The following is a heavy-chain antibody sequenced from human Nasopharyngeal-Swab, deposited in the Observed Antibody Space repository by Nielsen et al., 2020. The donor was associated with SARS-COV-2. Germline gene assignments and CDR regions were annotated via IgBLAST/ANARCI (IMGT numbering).Heavy chain of an antibody. CDR3: ARIVTGTPTQYYSDY. D-gene: IGHD1-7*01. CDR1: GVSITSQY. CDR2: ISHNSGT. V-gene: IGHV4-59*11. J-gene: IGHJ4*02. Sequence: GSLRLSCTVSGVSITSQYWSWIRQPPGKGLEWIGYISHNSGTSYNPSLKSRVTMFMDTSKNQFSLKLSSVTAADTAVYYCARIVTGTPTQYYSDYWGQGTLVTVSS.